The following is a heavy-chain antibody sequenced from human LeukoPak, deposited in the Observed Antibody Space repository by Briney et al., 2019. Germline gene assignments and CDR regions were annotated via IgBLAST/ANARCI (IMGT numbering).Heavy chain of an antibody. Sequence: PGGSLRLSCAASGFTFSSYSMNWVRQAPGKGLEWVSSISSSSYIYYADSVKGRFTISRDNAKNSLYLQMNSLRAEDTAVYYCARVSSTRRSSGFDYWGQGTLVTVSS. CDR3: ARVSSTRRSSGFDY. J-gene: IGHJ4*02. CDR1: GFTFSSYS. D-gene: IGHD6-13*01. CDR2: ISSSSYI. V-gene: IGHV3-21*01.